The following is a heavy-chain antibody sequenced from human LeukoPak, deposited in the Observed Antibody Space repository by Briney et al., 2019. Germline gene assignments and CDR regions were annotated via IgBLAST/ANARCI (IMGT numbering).Heavy chain of an antibody. CDR2: IYHSGST. J-gene: IGHJ3*02. D-gene: IGHD6-6*01. CDR3: ARTSIAARRANAFDI. Sequence: PSQTLSLTYAVSGGSISSGGYSWSWIRQPPGKGLEWIGYIYHSGSTYYNPSLKSRVTISVGRSKNQFSLKLSSVTAADTAVYYCARTSIAARRANAFDIWGQGTMVTVSS. CDR1: GGSISSGGYS. V-gene: IGHV4-30-2*01.